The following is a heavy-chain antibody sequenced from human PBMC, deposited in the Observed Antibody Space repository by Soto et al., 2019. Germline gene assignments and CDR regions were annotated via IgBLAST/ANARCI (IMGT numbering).Heavy chain of an antibody. CDR1: GGTLSSYA. V-gene: IGHV1-69*01. CDR3: ATMATASYYFDF. CDR2: IIPIFGTA. Sequence: QVQLVQSGAEVKKPGSSVKVSCKASGGTLSSYAIGWVRQAPGQGLEWMGGIIPIFGTANYAQKFQGRVTITADDSTSTAYMELSSLRSEDTAVYYCATMATASYYFDFWGQGTLVTVSS. D-gene: IGHD5-18*01. J-gene: IGHJ4*02.